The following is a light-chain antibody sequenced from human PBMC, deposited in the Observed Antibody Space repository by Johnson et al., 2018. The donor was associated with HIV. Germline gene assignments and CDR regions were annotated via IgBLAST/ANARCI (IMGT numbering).Light chain of an antibody. Sequence: QSVLTHPPSVSAAPGQKVTISCSGSSSNIGNNYVSWYRQLPGTAPQLLIFENNKRPSGIPDRFSGSKSGTSATLGITGLQTGDEADYYCETWDSSLSGGFGTGTKVTVL. CDR1: SSNIGNNY. J-gene: IGLJ1*01. CDR3: ETWDSSLSGG. CDR2: ENN. V-gene: IGLV1-51*02.